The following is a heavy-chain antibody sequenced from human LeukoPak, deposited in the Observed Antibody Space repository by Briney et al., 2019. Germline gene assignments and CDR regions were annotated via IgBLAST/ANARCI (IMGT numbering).Heavy chain of an antibody. V-gene: IGHV3-11*01. J-gene: IGHJ4*02. CDR2: ITSSGNSV. Sequence: PGGSLRLSCTASGFSFSDYYMSWIRQAPGKGLEWVSYITSSGNSVYYADSVNGRFTISRDNAKNSLYLQMNSLRAEDTAIYYCAGDDIIMGAANWGQGTLVTVSS. CDR3: AGDDIIMGAAN. D-gene: IGHD1-26*01. CDR1: GFSFSDYY.